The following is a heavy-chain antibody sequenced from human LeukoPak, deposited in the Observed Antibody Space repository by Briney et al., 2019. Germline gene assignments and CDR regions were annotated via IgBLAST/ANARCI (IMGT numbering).Heavy chain of an antibody. Sequence: PGGSLRLSCAASGFTFSRNDRRWVRQAPGKGLEWVAVISFDGNNAYYADSVKGRFIISRDNSERTVHLQMNSLRSEDTAIYFCARPLARWEPYDAFDFWGRGTLVTVSS. CDR1: GFTFSRND. CDR2: ISFDGNNA. V-gene: IGHV3-30*04. CDR3: ARPLARWEPYDAFDF. D-gene: IGHD1-26*01. J-gene: IGHJ3*01.